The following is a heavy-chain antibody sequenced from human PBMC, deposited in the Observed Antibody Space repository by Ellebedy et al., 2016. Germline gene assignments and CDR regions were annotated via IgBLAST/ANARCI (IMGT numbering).Heavy chain of an antibody. Sequence: GESLKISXAASGFTFSSYAMHWVRQAPGKGLEWVAVISYDGSNKYYADSVKGRFTISRDNSKNTLYLQMNSLRAEDTAVYYCARRFVAGSNYCDYWGQGTLVTVSS. CDR1: GFTFSSYA. D-gene: IGHD6-19*01. J-gene: IGHJ4*02. CDR2: ISYDGSNK. V-gene: IGHV3-30-3*01. CDR3: ARRFVAGSNYCDY.